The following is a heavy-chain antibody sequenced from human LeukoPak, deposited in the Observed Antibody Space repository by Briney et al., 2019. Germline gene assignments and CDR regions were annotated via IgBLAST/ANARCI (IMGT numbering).Heavy chain of an antibody. CDR3: ARDKVNLGFDY. D-gene: IGHD4-11*01. V-gene: IGHV4-59*12. CDR2: IYYSGST. CDR1: GGSISSYY. Sequence: SETLSLTCTVSGGSISSYYWSWIRQPPGKGLEWIGYIYYSGSTNYNPSLKSRVTMSVDTSKNQFSLKLSSVTAADTAVYYCARDKVNLGFDYWGQGTLVTVSS. J-gene: IGHJ4*02.